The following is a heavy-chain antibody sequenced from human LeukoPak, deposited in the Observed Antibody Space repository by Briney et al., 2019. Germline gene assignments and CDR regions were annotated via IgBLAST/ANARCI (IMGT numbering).Heavy chain of an antibody. CDR2: IYHSEST. J-gene: IGHJ5*02. Sequence: SETLSLTCTVSGYSISSGYYWGWIRQPPGKGLEWIGSIYHSESTYYNPSLKSRVTISVDTSKNQFSLKLSSVTAADTAVYYCARVEDSSSWSKGANWFDPWGQGTLVTVSS. D-gene: IGHD6-13*01. V-gene: IGHV4-38-2*02. CDR3: ARVEDSSSWSKGANWFDP. CDR1: GYSISSGYY.